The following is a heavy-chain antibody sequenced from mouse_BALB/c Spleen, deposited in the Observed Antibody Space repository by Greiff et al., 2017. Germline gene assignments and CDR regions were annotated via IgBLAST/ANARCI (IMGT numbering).Heavy chain of an antibody. CDR2: ISYDGSN. D-gene: IGHD4-1*01. Sequence: EVKVEESGPGLVKPSQSLSLTCSVTGYSITSGYYWNWIRQFPGNKLEWMGYISYDGSNNYNPSLKNRISITRDTSKNQFFLKLNSVTTEDTATYYCATGTGVYWGQGTTLTVSS. J-gene: IGHJ2*01. V-gene: IGHV3-6*02. CDR1: GYSITSGYY. CDR3: ATGTGVY.